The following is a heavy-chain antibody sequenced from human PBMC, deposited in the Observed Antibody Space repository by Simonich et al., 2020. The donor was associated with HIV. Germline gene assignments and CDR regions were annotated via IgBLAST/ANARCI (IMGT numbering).Heavy chain of an antibody. D-gene: IGHD2-2*01. Sequence: EVQLVESGGGLVKPGGSLRLSCAASVFTFSSYSMNWVRQAPGKGLEWVSSISDSSSYIYYADSVKGRFTISRDNAKNSLDLQMNSLRAEDTAVYYCARDGRKGSSTSCSDYWGQGTLVNVSS. CDR2: ISDSSSYI. CDR3: ARDGRKGSSTSCSDY. CDR1: VFTFSSYS. J-gene: IGHJ4*02. V-gene: IGHV3-21*01.